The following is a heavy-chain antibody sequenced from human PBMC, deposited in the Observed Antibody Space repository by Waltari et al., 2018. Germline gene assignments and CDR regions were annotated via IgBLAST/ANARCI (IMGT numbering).Heavy chain of an antibody. CDR3: ARSGYSGYDVRYYFDY. J-gene: IGHJ4*02. V-gene: IGHV1-69*05. Sequence: QVQLVQSGAEVMKPGSSVKVSCKASGGTFSSSSLSWVRQAPGQGLEGMGGIIPIFGTANYAQKCQGRVTITTDESTSTAYMELSSLRSEDTAVYYCARSGYSGYDVRYYFDYWGQGTLVTVSS. CDR1: GGTFSSSS. D-gene: IGHD5-12*01. CDR2: IIPIFGTA.